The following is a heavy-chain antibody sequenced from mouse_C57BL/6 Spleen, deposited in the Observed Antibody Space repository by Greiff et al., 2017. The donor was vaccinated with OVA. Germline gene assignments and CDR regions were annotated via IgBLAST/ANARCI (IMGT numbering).Heavy chain of an antibody. D-gene: IGHD3-3*01. CDR2: IDPETGGT. J-gene: IGHJ1*03. CDR3: TRRGRGWYFDV. CDR1: GYTFTDYE. Sequence: VQLQQSGAELVRPGASVTLSCKASGYTFTDYEMHWVKQTPVHGLEWIGAIDPETGGTAYNQKFKGKAILTADKSSSTAYMELRSLTSEDSAVYYCTRRGRGWYFDVWGTGTTVTVSS. V-gene: IGHV1-15*01.